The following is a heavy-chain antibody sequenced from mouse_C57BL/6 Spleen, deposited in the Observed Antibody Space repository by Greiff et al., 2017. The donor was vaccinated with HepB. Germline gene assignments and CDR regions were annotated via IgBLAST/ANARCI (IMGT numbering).Heavy chain of an antibody. J-gene: IGHJ3*02. V-gene: IGHV1-26*01. CDR2: INPNNGGT. D-gene: IGHD2-1*01. Sequence: EVQLQQSGPELVKPGASVKISCKASGYTFTDYYMNWVKQSHGKSLEWIGDINPNNGGTSYNQKFKGKATLTVDKSSSTAYMELRSLTSEDSAVYYCGRVIYYGTPLGYWGQGTLVTVSA. CDR3: GRVIYYGTPLGY. CDR1: GYTFTDYY.